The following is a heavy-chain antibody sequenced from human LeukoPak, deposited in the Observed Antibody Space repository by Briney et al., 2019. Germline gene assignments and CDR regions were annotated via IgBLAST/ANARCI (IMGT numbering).Heavy chain of an antibody. Sequence: PGGSLRLSRAASGFTVSSNYMSWVRQAPGKGLEWVSVIYSGGSTYYADSVKGRFTISRDNSKNTLYLQMNSLRAEDTAVYYCARTRRMIAGLFDYWGQGTLVTVSS. V-gene: IGHV3-53*01. CDR2: IYSGGST. CDR3: ARTRRMIAGLFDY. D-gene: IGHD3-22*01. CDR1: GFTVSSNY. J-gene: IGHJ4*02.